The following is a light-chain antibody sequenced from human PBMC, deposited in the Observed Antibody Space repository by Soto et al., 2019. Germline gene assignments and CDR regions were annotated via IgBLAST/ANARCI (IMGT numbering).Light chain of an antibody. CDR2: AAS. Sequence: DIQMTQSPSSLSASAGDRFTITCQASQDISHYLNWYQQKPGKAPKLLIYAASSLQSGVPSRFSGSGSGTDFSLTISSLQPEDFATYYCQQTYTSPRTFGQGTKVDIK. V-gene: IGKV1-39*01. CDR1: QDISHY. J-gene: IGKJ1*01. CDR3: QQTYTSPRT.